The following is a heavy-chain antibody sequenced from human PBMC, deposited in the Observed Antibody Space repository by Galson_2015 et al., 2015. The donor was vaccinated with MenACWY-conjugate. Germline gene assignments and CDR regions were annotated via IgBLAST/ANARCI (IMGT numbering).Heavy chain of an antibody. V-gene: IGHV4-59*01. J-gene: IGHJ4*02. Sequence: WSWIRQPPGKGLEWIGYMYYSGSANYNPSLKSRVTISVDTSKNQFSLTMTSVTAADTAVYYCARGVNLASMAGYWGQGNLVTVSS. CDR2: MYYSGSA. D-gene: IGHD3-3*02. CDR3: ARGVNLASMAGY.